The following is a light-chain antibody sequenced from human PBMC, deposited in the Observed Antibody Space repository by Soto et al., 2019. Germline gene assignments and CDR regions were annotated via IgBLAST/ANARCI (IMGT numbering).Light chain of an antibody. CDR3: SSFSSSSTNYV. CDR1: SSDVGGYNY. Sequence: SALTQPASVSGSPGQSITISCTGTSSDVGGYNYVSWHQQHPGKAPKLMIYDVSNRPSGVSNRFSGSKSGNTASLTISGLQAEDEADYYCSSFSSSSTNYVFGTGTKLTVL. J-gene: IGLJ1*01. V-gene: IGLV2-14*03. CDR2: DVS.